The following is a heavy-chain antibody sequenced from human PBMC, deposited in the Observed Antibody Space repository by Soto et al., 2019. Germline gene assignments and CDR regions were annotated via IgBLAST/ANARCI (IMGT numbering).Heavy chain of an antibody. CDR1: GFTFSSYG. Sequence: GGSLRLSCAASGFTFSSYGMHWVRQAPGKGLEWVAIIWHDGTIKYYADSVKGRFTISRDNSENTVYVQMNTLRAEDTAVYFCARDSAWIFDFWGQGTLVTVSS. CDR2: IWHDGTIK. J-gene: IGHJ4*02. V-gene: IGHV3-33*01. D-gene: IGHD5-12*01. CDR3: ARDSAWIFDF.